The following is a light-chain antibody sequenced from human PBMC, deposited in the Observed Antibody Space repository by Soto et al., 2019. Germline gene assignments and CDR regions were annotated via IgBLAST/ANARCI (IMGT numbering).Light chain of an antibody. CDR3: LQDYSFPYT. Sequence: AIQMTQSPSSLSASVGDRVTTTCRASQGIRDELGWYQQQPGKAPKLLIYTASTLQSGVPTRFSGSGSGTDFTLTISSLQPEDFGTYYCLQDYSFPYTFGQGTKLEIK. CDR2: TAS. V-gene: IGKV1-6*01. J-gene: IGKJ2*01. CDR1: QGIRDE.